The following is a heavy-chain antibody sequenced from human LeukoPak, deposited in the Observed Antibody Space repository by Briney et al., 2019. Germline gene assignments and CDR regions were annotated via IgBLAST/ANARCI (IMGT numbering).Heavy chain of an antibody. V-gene: IGHV5-51*01. CDR1: GYRFTSYW. CDR3: AGYPYYYDSSGYYYDH. CDR2: IYPGVSDT. D-gene: IGHD3-22*01. J-gene: IGHJ5*02. Sequence: GASLKISCKGSGYRFTSYWIGWVRQMPGKGLEWMGIIYPGVSDTRYSPSFQGQVTMSADKSISTAYLQWSSLKASDTAMYYCAGYPYYYDSSGYYYDHWGQGTLVTVSS.